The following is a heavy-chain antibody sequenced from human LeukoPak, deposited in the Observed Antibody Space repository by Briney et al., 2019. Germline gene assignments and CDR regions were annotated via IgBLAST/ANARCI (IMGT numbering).Heavy chain of an antibody. Sequence: ASVKVSCTASGYTFTGSYMHWVRQAPGQGLEWMGWINPNSGGTNYAQKFQGRVTMTRDTSISTAYMELSRLRSDDTAVYYCARDPRGGNSYYYYYYMDVWGKGTTVTVSS. D-gene: IGHD4-23*01. CDR3: ARDPRGGNSYYYYYYMDV. V-gene: IGHV1-2*02. CDR2: INPNSGGT. CDR1: GYTFTGSY. J-gene: IGHJ6*03.